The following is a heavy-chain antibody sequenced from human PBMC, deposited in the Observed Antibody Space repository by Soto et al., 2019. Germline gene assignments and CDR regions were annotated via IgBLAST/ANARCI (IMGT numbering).Heavy chain of an antibody. CDR1: GYNFTDYY. V-gene: IGHV1-2*02. J-gene: IGHJ5*02. CDR3: ARDVRISAANWFDP. Sequence: QVQMVQSGAEVKKPGASAKVSCKASGYNFTDYYIHWVRQAPGQGLQWMGWINPNSGGTHFEPKFRGRVTVTRDTSITTSYMELSRLTSDDTAVYFFARDVRISAANWFDPWGQGTLVIVSS. CDR2: INPNSGGT. D-gene: IGHD6-13*01.